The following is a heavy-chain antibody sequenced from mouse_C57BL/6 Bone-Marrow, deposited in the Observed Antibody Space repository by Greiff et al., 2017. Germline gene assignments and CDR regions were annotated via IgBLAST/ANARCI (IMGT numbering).Heavy chain of an antibody. CDR2: IYPGDGDT. Sequence: VKLMGSGPELVKPGASVKISCKASGYAFSSSWMNWVKQRPGKGLEWIGRIYPGDGDTNYNGKFKGKATLTADKSSSTAYMQLSSLTSEDSAVYFCARGGYDAWFAYWGQGTLVTVSA. D-gene: IGHD2-2*01. CDR3: ARGGYDAWFAY. J-gene: IGHJ3*01. V-gene: IGHV1-82*01. CDR1: GYAFSSSW.